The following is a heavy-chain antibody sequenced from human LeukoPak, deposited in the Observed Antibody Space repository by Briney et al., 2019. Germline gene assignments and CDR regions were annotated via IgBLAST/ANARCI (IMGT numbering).Heavy chain of an antibody. J-gene: IGHJ4*01. CDR3: ARDHRYAFDN. Sequence: GGSLRLSCAASGFNFIDYSMIWVRQAPGKGLEGISYIGISSGNTKYADSVKGRFTISRDKARNSLYLQMNSLRVEDTAVYYCARDHRYAFDNWGHGTLVTVSS. CDR1: GFNFIDYS. D-gene: IGHD5-12*01. V-gene: IGHV3-48*01. CDR2: IGISSGNT.